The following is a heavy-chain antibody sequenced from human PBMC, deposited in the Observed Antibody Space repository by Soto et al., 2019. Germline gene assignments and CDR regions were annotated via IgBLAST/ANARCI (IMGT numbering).Heavy chain of an antibody. Sequence: GASVKVSCKASGYTFTSYGISWVRQAPGQGLEWMGWISAYNGNTNYAQKLQGRVTMTTDTSTSTAYMELRSLRSDDTAVYYCARSKSIVGAAYYFDYWGQGTLVTVSS. CDR3: ARSKSIVGAAYYFDY. CDR1: GYTFTSYG. CDR2: ISAYNGNT. V-gene: IGHV1-18*01. J-gene: IGHJ4*02. D-gene: IGHD1-26*01.